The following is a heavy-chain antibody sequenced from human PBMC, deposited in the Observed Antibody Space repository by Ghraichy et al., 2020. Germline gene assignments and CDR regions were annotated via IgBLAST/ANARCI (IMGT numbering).Heavy chain of an antibody. V-gene: IGHV4-38-2*02. CDR1: GYSIRDGYY. J-gene: IGHJ4*02. D-gene: IGHD2/OR15-2a*01. Sequence: LTLTCSVSGYSIRDGYYWAWIRQPPGGGPEWIGSIHYSGTTFDNPSLKSRVTLSIDTSQNQFSLDLNSVTAADTAVYFCASEDTRNYIPSFFDYWSQGSLVTVSS. CDR2: IHYSGTT. CDR3: ASEDTRNYIPSFFDY.